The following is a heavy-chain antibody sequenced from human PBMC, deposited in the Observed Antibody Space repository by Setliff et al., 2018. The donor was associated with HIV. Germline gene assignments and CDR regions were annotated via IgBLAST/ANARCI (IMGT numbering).Heavy chain of an antibody. J-gene: IGHJ5*02. CDR3: ARGLQGWGSAGPNWFDP. CDR2: VNHSGSA. CDR1: GESFSDYS. Sequence: KTSETLSLTCAVYGESFSDYSWTWIRQPPGKGLEWIGDVNHSGSANYNPSLKSRVTISVDTSKNQFSLKLTSVTAADTAVYYCARGLQGWGSAGPNWFDPWGQGTLVTVSS. D-gene: IGHD7-27*01. V-gene: IGHV4-34*01.